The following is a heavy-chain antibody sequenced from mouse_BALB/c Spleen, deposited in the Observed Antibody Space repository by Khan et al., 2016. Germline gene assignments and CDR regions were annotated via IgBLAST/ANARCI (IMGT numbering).Heavy chain of an antibody. J-gene: IGHJ2*01. Sequence: QVPLQQSGPQLVRPGASVKISCKASGYSFTSYWMHWVKQRPGQGLEWIGMIDPSVSETRLNQQFKDKATLTVDNSSSTAYLQLSSPTSADSAVSCCAICGYDDYWGQGTTLTVSA. CDR2: IDPSVSET. D-gene: IGHD2-2*01. V-gene: IGHV1S126*01. CDR1: GYSFTSYW. CDR3: AICGYDDY.